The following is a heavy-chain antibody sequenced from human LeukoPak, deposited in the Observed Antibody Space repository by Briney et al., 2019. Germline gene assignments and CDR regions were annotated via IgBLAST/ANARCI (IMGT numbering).Heavy chain of an antibody. V-gene: IGHV4-59*01. CDR1: GGSISSYY. D-gene: IGHD6-6*01. CDR2: IYYSGST. Sequence: SETLSLTCTVSGGSISSYYWSWIRQPPGKGLEWIGYIYYSGSTNYNPSLKSRVTISVDTSKNQFSLKLSSVTAADTAVYYCARAFEYSSEYYYYMDVWGKGTTVTVSS. J-gene: IGHJ6*03. CDR3: ARAFEYSSEYYYYMDV.